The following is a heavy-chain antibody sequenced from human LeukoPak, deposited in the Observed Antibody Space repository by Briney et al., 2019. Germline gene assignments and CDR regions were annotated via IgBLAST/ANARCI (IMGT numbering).Heavy chain of an antibody. CDR3: ARDLFGFDP. CDR2: FDPEDGET. D-gene: IGHD3-10*02. Sequence: GASVKVSCKVSGYTLTELSMHWVRQAPGKGLEWMGGFDPEDGETIYAQKLQGRVTMTTDTSTSTAYMELRSLRSDDTAVYYCARDLFGFDPWGQGTLVTVSS. CDR1: GYTLTELS. J-gene: IGHJ5*02. V-gene: IGHV1-24*01.